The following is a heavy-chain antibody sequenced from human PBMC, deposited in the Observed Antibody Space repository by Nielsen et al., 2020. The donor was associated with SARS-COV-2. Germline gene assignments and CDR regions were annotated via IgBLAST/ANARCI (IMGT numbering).Heavy chain of an antibody. J-gene: IGHJ3*02. CDR3: ARGREDTWWELPRAFDI. V-gene: IGHV3-23*01. Sequence: GESLKISCAASGFTFSSYWMSWVRQAPGKGLEWLSVIYDSGITYYADSVKGRFTISRDNSKNTLYLQMNSLRAEDTAVYYCARGREDTWWELPRAFDIWGQGTMVTVSS. CDR1: GFTFSSYW. CDR2: IYDSGIT. D-gene: IGHD1-26*01.